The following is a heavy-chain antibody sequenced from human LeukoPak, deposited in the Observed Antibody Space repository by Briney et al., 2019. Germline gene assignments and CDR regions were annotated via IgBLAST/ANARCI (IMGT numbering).Heavy chain of an antibody. Sequence: GGTLRLSCAASGFTFSSYGMSWVRQAPGKGLEWVSAISGSGGSTYYADSVKGRFTISRDNSKNTLYLQMNSLRAEDTAVYYCAGEGSSSWYNYYYYVDVWGKGTTVTISS. CDR3: AGEGSSSWYNYYYYVDV. V-gene: IGHV3-23*01. CDR2: ISGSGGST. CDR1: GFTFSSYG. J-gene: IGHJ6*03. D-gene: IGHD6-13*01.